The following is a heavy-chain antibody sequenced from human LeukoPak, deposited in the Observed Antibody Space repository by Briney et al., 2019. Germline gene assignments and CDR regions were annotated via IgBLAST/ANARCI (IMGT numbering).Heavy chain of an antibody. Sequence: SETLSLTCTVSGDSISSGDYYWSWIRQPAGKGLEWIGRISSSGSTNYNPSLKSRVTISVDTSKNQFSLKLSSVTAADTAVYYCAREKIVGATMANIDAFDIWGQGTMVTVSS. CDR1: GDSISSGDYY. V-gene: IGHV4-61*02. CDR2: ISSSGST. CDR3: AREKIVGATMANIDAFDI. D-gene: IGHD1-26*01. J-gene: IGHJ3*02.